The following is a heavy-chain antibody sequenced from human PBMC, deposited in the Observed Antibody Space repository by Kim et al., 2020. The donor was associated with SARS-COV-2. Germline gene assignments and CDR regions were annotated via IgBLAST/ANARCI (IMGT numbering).Heavy chain of an antibody. V-gene: IGHV3-7*03. J-gene: IGHJ4*02. Sequence: YVDSVKGRFTISRDNAKNSLYLQMNSLRADDTAVYYCARDRRYSSGCIDYWGQGTLVTVSS. D-gene: IGHD6-19*01. CDR3: ARDRRYSSGCIDY.